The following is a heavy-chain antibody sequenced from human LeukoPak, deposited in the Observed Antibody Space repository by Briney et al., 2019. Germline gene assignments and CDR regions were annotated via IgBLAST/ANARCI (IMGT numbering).Heavy chain of an antibody. V-gene: IGHV3-23*01. J-gene: IGHJ4*02. CDR3: AKDRRGATRVY. D-gene: IGHD1-26*01. CDR2: ISGSGGST. CDR1: GFTFSSYS. Sequence: AGGSLRLSCAASGFTFSSYSMNWVRQAPGKGLEWVSAISGSGGSTYYADSVKGRFTISRDNSKNTLYLQMNSLRAEDTAVYYCAKDRRGATRVYWGQGTLVTVSS.